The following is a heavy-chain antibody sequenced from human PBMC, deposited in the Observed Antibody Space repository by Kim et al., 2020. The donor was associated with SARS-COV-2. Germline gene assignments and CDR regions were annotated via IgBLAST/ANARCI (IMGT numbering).Heavy chain of an antibody. Sequence: GGSLRLSCAASGFTFSSYSMNWVRQAPGKGLEWVSSISSSSSYIYYADSVKGRFTISRDNAKNSLYLQMNSLRAEDTAVYYCARVGPYDHYYDYGMDVWGQGTTVTVSS. CDR1: GFTFSSYS. V-gene: IGHV3-21*01. D-gene: IGHD3-22*01. CDR3: ARVGPYDHYYDYGMDV. CDR2: ISSSSSYI. J-gene: IGHJ6*02.